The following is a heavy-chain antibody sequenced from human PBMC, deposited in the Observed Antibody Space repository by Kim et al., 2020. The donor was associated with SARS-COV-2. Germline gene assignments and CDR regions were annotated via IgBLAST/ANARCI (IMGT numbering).Heavy chain of an antibody. D-gene: IGHD1-26*01. CDR3: ARGLGGSYSNAFDI. Sequence: AGPGKGRFTISRDNSKNTLYLQMNSLKPEDTAVYYCARGLGGSYSNAFDIWGQGTMVTVSS. V-gene: IGHV3-30*01. J-gene: IGHJ3*02.